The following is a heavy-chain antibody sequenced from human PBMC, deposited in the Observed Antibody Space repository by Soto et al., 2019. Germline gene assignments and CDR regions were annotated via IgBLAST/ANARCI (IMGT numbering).Heavy chain of an antibody. J-gene: IGHJ4*02. CDR2: ISAYKGET. Sequence: GASVKVSCKASGYIFTSYGISWVRLAPGQGLEWMGWISAYKGETKYAQILQGRVTMTTDTSTRTAYMELRSLTSDDTAVYYCARVVVAGTAPPPHGCDYWGQGTLAIVSA. CDR3: ARVVVAGTAPPPHGCDY. V-gene: IGHV1-18*01. CDR1: GYIFTSYG. D-gene: IGHD6-19*01.